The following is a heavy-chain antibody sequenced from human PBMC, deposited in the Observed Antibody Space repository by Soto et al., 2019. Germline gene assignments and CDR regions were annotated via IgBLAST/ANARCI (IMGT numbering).Heavy chain of an antibody. Sequence: QVTLKESGPVLVKPTETLTLRCTVSGLSITDSEMGVSWIRQPPGQPLEWLAHIDSSGEKCYRTFLKSRLAISKDPSKSQIVLTMTNMDPADTATYYCARRHLAVAVSPWFDPWGQGIPVTVSS. CDR1: GLSITDSEMG. CDR3: ARRHLAVAVSPWFDP. CDR2: IDSSGEK. J-gene: IGHJ5*02. D-gene: IGHD6-19*01. V-gene: IGHV2-26*01.